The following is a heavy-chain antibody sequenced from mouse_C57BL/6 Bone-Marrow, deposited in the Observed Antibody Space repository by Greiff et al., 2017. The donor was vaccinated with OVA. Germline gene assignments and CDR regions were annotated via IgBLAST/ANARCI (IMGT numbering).Heavy chain of an antibody. CDR1: GYTFTSYG. CDR2: IYPRSGNT. CDR3: ASLYYGYDLFAY. Sequence: QVQLQQSGAELARPGASVKLSCKASGYTFTSYGISWVKQRTGQGLEWIGEIYPRSGNTYYNEKFKGKATLTADKSSSTAYMELRSLTSEDSAVYYCASLYYGYDLFAYWGKGPLVTVSA. D-gene: IGHD2-2*01. V-gene: IGHV1-81*01. J-gene: IGHJ3*01.